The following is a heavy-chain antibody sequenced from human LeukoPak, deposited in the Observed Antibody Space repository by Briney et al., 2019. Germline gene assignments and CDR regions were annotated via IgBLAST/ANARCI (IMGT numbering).Heavy chain of an antibody. J-gene: IGHJ4*02. V-gene: IGHV3-7*04. CDR1: GFTFSSYW. CDR3: ARGTIAAAGYYYFDY. CDR2: IKRDGSEK. D-gene: IGHD6-13*01. Sequence: GGSLRLSCAASGFTFSSYWMSWVRQAPGKGLEWVANIKRDGSEKYYVDSVKGRFTISRDNAKNSLYLQMNSLRAEDTAVYYCARGTIAAAGYYYFDYWGQGTQVTVSS.